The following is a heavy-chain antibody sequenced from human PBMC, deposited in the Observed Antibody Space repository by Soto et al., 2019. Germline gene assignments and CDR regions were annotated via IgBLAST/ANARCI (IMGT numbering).Heavy chain of an antibody. CDR3: AKDIFKSSASTVTTIS. V-gene: IGHV3-23*01. CDR2: ISGSGGST. J-gene: IGHJ4*02. CDR1: GFTFSSYA. D-gene: IGHD4-17*01. Sequence: GGSLRLSCAASGFTFSSYAMSWVRQAPGKGLEWVSAISGSGGSTYYADSVKGRFTISRDNSKNTLYLQMNSLRAKDTAVYYCAKDIFKSSASTVTTISWGQGTLVTVSS.